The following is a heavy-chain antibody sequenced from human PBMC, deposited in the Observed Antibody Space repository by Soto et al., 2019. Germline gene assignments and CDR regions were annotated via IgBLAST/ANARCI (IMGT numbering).Heavy chain of an antibody. V-gene: IGHV4-39*01. CDR2: IYYSGST. Sequence: PSETLSLTCTVSGGSISSSSYYWGWIRQPPGKGLEWIGSIYYSGSTYYNPSLKSRVTISVDTSKNQFSLKLSSVTAADTAVYYCASILTGYQGYILYFDCWGQRTPVTVSA. CDR1: GGSISSSSYY. CDR3: ASILTGYQGYILYFDC. D-gene: IGHD3-9*01. J-gene: IGHJ4*02.